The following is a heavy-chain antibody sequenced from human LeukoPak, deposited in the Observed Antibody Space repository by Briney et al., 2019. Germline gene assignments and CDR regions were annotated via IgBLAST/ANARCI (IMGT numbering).Heavy chain of an antibody. CDR3: ARDPPAADH. J-gene: IGHJ5*02. V-gene: IGHV1-69*13. CDR1: GGTFSSHS. D-gene: IGHD6-13*01. CDR2: IIPIFGTT. Sequence: SVKLSCKASGGTFSSHSISWMRQAPGQGLEWMGGIIPIFGTTNYAQMLQRRVTIIADESTSTAHRELSGLRSEDTAVYYCARDPPAADHWGQGTLVSVSS.